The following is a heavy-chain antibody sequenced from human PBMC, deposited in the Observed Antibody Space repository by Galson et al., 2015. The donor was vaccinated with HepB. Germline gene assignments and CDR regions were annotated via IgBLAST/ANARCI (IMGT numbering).Heavy chain of an antibody. CDR1: GFTFSSNW. CDR3: AKNGGAFDI. D-gene: IGHD2-8*01. Sequence: SLRLSCAASGFTFSSNWMTWVRQAPGKGLEWVANIKPDGSERNYVDSVKGRFTISRDNAKNSLYLQMNSLRAEDTAVYYCAKNGGAFDIWGKGTMVIVSS. V-gene: IGHV3-7*03. J-gene: IGHJ3*02. CDR2: IKPDGSER.